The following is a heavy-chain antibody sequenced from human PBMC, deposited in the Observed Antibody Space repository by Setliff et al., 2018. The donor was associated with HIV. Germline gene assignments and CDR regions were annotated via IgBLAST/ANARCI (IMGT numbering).Heavy chain of an antibody. CDR3: ARVTTVVTDPLYYHYMDV. D-gene: IGHD2-15*01. CDR1: GVTFTTYT. J-gene: IGHJ6*03. Sequence: SVKVSCKASGVTFTTYTITWVRQAPGQGLEWMGKIIPIFGSTNYAQRFQGRVTITADESSSTAYMELSSLRYGDTAVYYCARVTTVVTDPLYYHYMDVWGKGTTVTVSS. CDR2: IIPIFGST. V-gene: IGHV1-69*13.